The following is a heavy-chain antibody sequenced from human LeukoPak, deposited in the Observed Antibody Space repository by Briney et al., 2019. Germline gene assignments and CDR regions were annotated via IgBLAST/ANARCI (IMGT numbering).Heavy chain of an antibody. CDR2: SQYSGRA. Sequence: PSETLSLTCSVSGGSISGYYWTWVRQPPGKGLEWIGQSQYSGRADYNPSLKSRITMSVDTSRNQSSLKLSSVTAADTAIYYCVRFGVNYDMGVWGQGTTVTVFS. CDR3: VRFGVNYDMGV. CDR1: GGSISGYY. V-gene: IGHV4-59*01. J-gene: IGHJ6*02. D-gene: IGHD3-16*01.